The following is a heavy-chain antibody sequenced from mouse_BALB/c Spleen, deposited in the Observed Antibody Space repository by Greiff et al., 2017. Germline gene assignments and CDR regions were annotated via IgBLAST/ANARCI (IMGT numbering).Heavy chain of an antibody. Sequence: DVMLVESGGGLVQPGGSRKLSCAASGFTFSSFGMHWVRQAPEKGLEWVAYISSGSSTIYYADTVKGRFTISRDNPKNTLFLQMTSLRSEDTAMYYCARSGYGNYVMDYWGQGTSVTVSS. CDR2: ISSGSSTI. J-gene: IGHJ4*01. D-gene: IGHD2-10*02. CDR3: ARSGYGNYVMDY. V-gene: IGHV5-17*02. CDR1: GFTFSSFG.